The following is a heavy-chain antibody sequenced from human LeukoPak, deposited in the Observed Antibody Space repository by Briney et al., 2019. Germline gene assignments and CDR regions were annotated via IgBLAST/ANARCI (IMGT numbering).Heavy chain of an antibody. D-gene: IGHD6-19*01. V-gene: IGHV4-34*01. CDR2: INHSGST. J-gene: IGHJ4*02. Sequence: SETLSLTCAVYGGSFSGYYWSWIRQPPGKGLEWIGEINHSGSTNCNPSLKSRVTMSVDTSRNQFSLKLNSVTAADTAVYYCARVGYSSGWFPDSWGQGTLVTVSS. CDR3: ARVGYSSGWFPDS. CDR1: GGSFSGYY.